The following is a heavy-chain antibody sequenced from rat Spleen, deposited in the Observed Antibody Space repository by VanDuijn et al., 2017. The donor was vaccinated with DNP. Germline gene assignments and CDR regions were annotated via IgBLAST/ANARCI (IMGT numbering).Heavy chain of an antibody. Sequence: EVQLVESDGGLVQPGRSLKLSCAASGFTFSDYYMAWVRQAPKKGLEWVASISSGGGGTYYPDSVKGRFTISRDNAKSTLYLQMSKLGSEDTAIYYCVREDKGVDGWGQGVSVTVSS. CDR1: GFTFSDYY. CDR3: VREDKGVDG. V-gene: IGHV5-20*01. CDR2: ISSGGGGT. D-gene: IGHD2-2*01. J-gene: IGHJ4*01.